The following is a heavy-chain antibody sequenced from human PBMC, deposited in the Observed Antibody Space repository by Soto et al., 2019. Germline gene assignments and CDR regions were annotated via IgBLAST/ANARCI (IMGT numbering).Heavy chain of an antibody. D-gene: IGHD2-8*01. CDR3: AKLRDFVVLPAGILDY. J-gene: IGHJ4*02. CDR2: ISDHGGTT. CDR1: GFSFNTFE. V-gene: IGHV3-23*01. Sequence: GGSLRLSCAASGFSFNTFEMSWVRQAPGRGLEWVSFISDHGGTTYYADSVKGRFTSSRDDFKNTLYLQMNSLRTEDTAMYYCAKLRDFVVLPAGILDYWGPGTLVTVSS.